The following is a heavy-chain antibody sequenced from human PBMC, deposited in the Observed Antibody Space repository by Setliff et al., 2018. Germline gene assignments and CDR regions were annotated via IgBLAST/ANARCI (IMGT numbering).Heavy chain of an antibody. Sequence: PSVKVSCKASGYKFTDYGITWVRRAPGQGLEWMGWIGVYTGKTYYAHKFQDRVTMTTDTSTGTAYLELRSLRSDDTAVYYCSRLVRYCTTTTCQRLSGGEYWGQGTLVTVSS. J-gene: IGHJ4*02. CDR2: IGVYTGKT. CDR3: SRLVRYCTTTTCQRLSGGEY. CDR1: GYKFTDYG. D-gene: IGHD2-2*01. V-gene: IGHV1-18*01.